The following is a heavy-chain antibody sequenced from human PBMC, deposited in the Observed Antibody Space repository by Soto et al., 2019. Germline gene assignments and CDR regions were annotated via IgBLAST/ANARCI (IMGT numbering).Heavy chain of an antibody. V-gene: IGHV3-23*01. CDR3: AKKDIVVVPAANQPYYYYYMDV. D-gene: IGHD2-2*01. J-gene: IGHJ6*03. Sequence: GGSLRLSCAASGFTFSSYAMSWVRQAPGKGLEWVSAISGSGGSTYYADSVKGRFTISRDNSKNTLYLQMNSLIAEDTAVYYGAKKDIVVVPAANQPYYYYYMDVWGKGTTVTVSS. CDR2: ISGSGGST. CDR1: GFTFSSYA.